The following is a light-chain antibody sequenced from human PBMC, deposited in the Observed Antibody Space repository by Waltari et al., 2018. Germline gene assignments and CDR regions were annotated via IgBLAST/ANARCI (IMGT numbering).Light chain of an antibody. J-gene: IGKJ1*01. CDR2: GAS. V-gene: IGKV3-20*01. Sequence: ESVLTQSPGTLSLSPGERATLACRASQPIAGRYLAWFQQRPGQAPRLLIYGASHRATDIPDRFSGSGSGTDFTLTISRLEPEDFAVFYCQHYGTSSWTFGQGTNVEIK. CDR3: QHYGTSSWT. CDR1: QPIAGRY.